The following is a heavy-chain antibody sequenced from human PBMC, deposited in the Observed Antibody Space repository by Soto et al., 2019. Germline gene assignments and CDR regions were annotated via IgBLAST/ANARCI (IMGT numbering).Heavy chain of an antibody. CDR1: GFTFSSYG. V-gene: IGHV3-33*01. Sequence: QVQLVESGGGVVQRGGSLRLSCAASGFTFSSYGMHWVRQAPGKGLEWVAVIWYDGSNKYYADSVKGRYTISRDDSKNTVYLQMNSLGAEDTAVYYCTRDPLIAVAAYDAFDIWGQETSVTVSS. D-gene: IGHD6-19*01. CDR3: TRDPLIAVAAYDAFDI. J-gene: IGHJ3*02. CDR2: IWYDGSNK.